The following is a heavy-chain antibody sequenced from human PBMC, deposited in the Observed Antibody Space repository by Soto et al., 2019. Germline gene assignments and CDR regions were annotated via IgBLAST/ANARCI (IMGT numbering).Heavy chain of an antibody. CDR2: IYPGDSDT. J-gene: IGHJ6*02. V-gene: IGHV5-51*01. CDR1: GYSFTSYW. D-gene: IGHD4-17*01. Sequence: GESLKISCKGSGYSFTSYWIGWVRQMPGKGLEWMGIIYPGDSDTRYSPSFQGQVTISADKSISTAYLQWSSLKASDTAMYYCARQGGAPNYYYGMDVWGQGTTVTVSS. CDR3: ARQGGAPNYYYGMDV.